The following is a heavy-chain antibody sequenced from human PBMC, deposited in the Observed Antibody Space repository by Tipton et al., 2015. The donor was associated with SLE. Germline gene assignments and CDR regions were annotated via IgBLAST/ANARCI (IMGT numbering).Heavy chain of an antibody. CDR1: DGSITSSSYY. D-gene: IGHD2-8*01. CDR2: SYYSGST. V-gene: IGHV4-39*07. J-gene: IGHJ4*02. Sequence: LRLSCTVSDGSITSSSYYWDWIRQPPGKGLEWIGSSYYSGSTYYNPSLKSRVTISVDTSKNQFSLEVRSVTAADTAVYYCVRLRSKVLIDYWGQGTLVTVSS. CDR3: VRLRSKVLIDY.